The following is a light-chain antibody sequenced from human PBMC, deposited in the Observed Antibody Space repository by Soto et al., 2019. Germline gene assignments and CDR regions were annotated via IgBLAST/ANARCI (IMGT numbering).Light chain of an antibody. Sequence: QSALTQPASVSGSPGQSITISCTGTSSDVGGYNYVSWYQQHPGKAPKLMIYDVSNRPSGVSNRFSGSKSGNTASLTISGLQAEDEADYYCTSWTSSSVVFGGGTKVTVL. CDR1: SSDVGGYNY. V-gene: IGLV2-14*03. J-gene: IGLJ2*01. CDR3: TSWTSSSVV. CDR2: DVS.